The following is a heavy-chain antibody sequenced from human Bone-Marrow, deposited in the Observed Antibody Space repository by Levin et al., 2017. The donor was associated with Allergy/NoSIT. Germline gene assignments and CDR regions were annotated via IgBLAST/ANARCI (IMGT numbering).Heavy chain of an antibody. D-gene: IGHD2-2*01. CDR1: GFTVSSTY. J-gene: IGHJ3*02. CDR2: IYSGGST. V-gene: IGHV3-53*01. CDR3: ARGEGVVPAAGGAFDI. Sequence: LSLTCAASGFTVSSTYMNWVRQAPGKGLEWVSVIYSGGSTYYADSVKGRFTVSRDNSKNTLFLQMNSLRAEDTAVYYCARGEGVVPAAGGAFDIWGQGTMVTVSS.